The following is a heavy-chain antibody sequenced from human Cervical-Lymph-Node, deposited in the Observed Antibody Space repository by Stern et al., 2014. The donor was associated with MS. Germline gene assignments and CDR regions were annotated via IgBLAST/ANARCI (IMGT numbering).Heavy chain of an antibody. J-gene: IGHJ4*02. V-gene: IGHV3-30*18. D-gene: IGHD6-13*01. CDR1: GFTFKNHG. Sequence: VPLVESGGGVVQPGGSLRLSCAASGFTFKNHGMHWVRQAPGKGLEWVAALSYDGISKYYADSVKGRVAISRDDSKNTVYLQMNSLKAEDTAVYYCAKDGAAATRAYYLDHWGQGTLVTVSS. CDR2: LSYDGISK. CDR3: AKDGAAATRAYYLDH.